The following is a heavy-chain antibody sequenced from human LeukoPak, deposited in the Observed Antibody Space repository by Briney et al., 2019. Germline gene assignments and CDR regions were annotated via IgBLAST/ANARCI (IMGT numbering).Heavy chain of an antibody. D-gene: IGHD3-22*01. J-gene: IGHJ3*02. CDR3: AGTRDSSLSSAFDI. Sequence: SETLSLTCTVSGGSISSYYWSWIRQPPGKGLEWIGYIYYSGSTNYNPSLKSRVTISVDTSKNQFSLKLSSVTAADTAVYYCAGTRDSSLSSAFDIWGQGTMVTVSS. CDR2: IYYSGST. V-gene: IGHV4-59*01. CDR1: GGSISSYY.